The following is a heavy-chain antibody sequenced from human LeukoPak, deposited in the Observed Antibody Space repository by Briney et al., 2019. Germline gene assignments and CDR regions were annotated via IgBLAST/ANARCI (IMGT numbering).Heavy chain of an antibody. Sequence: SETLSLTCAVYGGFFSGYYWSWIRQPPGKGLEWIGEINHSGSTNYNPSLKSRVTISVDTSKNQFSLKLSSVTAADTAVYYCARGPITYYYGSGSYYIFDYWGQGTLVTVSS. CDR2: INHSGST. V-gene: IGHV4-34*01. J-gene: IGHJ4*02. CDR3: ARGPITYYYGSGSYYIFDY. CDR1: GGFFSGYY. D-gene: IGHD3-10*01.